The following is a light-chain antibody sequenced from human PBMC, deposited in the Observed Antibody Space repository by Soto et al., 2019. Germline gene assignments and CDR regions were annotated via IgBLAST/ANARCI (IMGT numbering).Light chain of an antibody. J-gene: IGKJ1*01. CDR2: GAS. Sequence: EIVLTQSPATLSVSPGDRATLSCRASQSVNSNLAWYHLKPGQAPRLLIYGASIRAAGIPARFTGSESGTEFTLSISSLQSEDFSVYYRKQYDDWPWTFGHGTKVEIK. CDR1: QSVNSN. CDR3: KQYDDWPWT. V-gene: IGKV3-15*01.